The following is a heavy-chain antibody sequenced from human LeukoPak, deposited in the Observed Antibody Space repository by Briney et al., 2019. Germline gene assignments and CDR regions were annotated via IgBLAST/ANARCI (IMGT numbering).Heavy chain of an antibody. Sequence: ASVRVSCKVSGYTLTELAIHWVRQAPGKGLEWMGGFDPENVETIYAQKFQGRVTMTEDTYTDTAYMELSSLRSEDTAVYYCATYSGYAAYWGQGTLVSVSS. V-gene: IGHV1-24*01. CDR3: ATYSGYAAY. CDR2: FDPENVET. J-gene: IGHJ4*02. D-gene: IGHD5-12*01. CDR1: GYTLTELA.